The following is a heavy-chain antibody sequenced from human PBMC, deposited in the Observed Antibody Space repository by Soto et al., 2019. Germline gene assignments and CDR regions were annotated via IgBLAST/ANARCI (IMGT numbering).Heavy chain of an antibody. CDR2: IYYSGGT. V-gene: IGHV4-39*01. J-gene: IGHJ5*02. Sequence: PSETLSLTCTVSGGSISSNTYYWGWNRQPPGKGLEWIGNIYYSGGTHYNPSLKSRVTISVDTSKNQFSLKLSSVTAADTAVYYCARHSVGYCSTTSCYRYDWFDPWGQGTLVTVSS. CDR3: ARHSVGYCSTTSCYRYDWFDP. CDR1: GGSISSNTYY. D-gene: IGHD2-2*02.